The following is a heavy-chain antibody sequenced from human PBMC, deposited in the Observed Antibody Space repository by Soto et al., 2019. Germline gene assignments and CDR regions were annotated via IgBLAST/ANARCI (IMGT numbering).Heavy chain of an antibody. CDR3: ARTPNYDFWSGYPDPYYFDY. Sequence: TGGSLRLSCAASGLTVSDYYMSWIRQAPGKGLEWVSYISSSGSTIYYADSVKGRFTISRDNAKNSLYLQMNSLRAEDTAVYYCARTPNYDFWSGYPDPYYFDYWGQGTLVTVSS. D-gene: IGHD3-3*01. CDR2: ISSSGSTI. J-gene: IGHJ4*02. V-gene: IGHV3-11*01. CDR1: GLTVSDYY.